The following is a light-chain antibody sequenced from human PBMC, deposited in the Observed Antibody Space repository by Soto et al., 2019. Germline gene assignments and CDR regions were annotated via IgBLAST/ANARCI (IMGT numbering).Light chain of an antibody. CDR1: QTISNY. J-gene: IGKJ5*01. CDR3: QQSYNTPIT. CDR2: AAS. Sequence: DIQMTQSPSSLSASLGDRVTITCRASQTISNYVNWYQQKSGRAPELLVYAASNLQSGVPSRFTGSGSGTHFTLTISGLEPADFATYFCQQSYNTPITFGQGTRLQI. V-gene: IGKV1-39*01.